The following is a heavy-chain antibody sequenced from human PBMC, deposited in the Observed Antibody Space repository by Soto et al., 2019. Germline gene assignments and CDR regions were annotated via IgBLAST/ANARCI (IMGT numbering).Heavy chain of an antibody. D-gene: IGHD2-2*01. CDR2: ISGSGGST. CDR3: PKKRDAFTTPSYFDY. CDR1: GFTFSSYA. V-gene: IGHV3-23*01. Sequence: EVQLLESGGGLVQPGGSLRLSCAASGFTFSSYAMSWVRQAPGKGLEWVSAISGSGGSTYYADSVKGRFTISRDNSKDTLYLPMNRLSAEDTAVYYSPKKRDAFTTPSYFDYWGRGTLVTVSS. J-gene: IGHJ4*02.